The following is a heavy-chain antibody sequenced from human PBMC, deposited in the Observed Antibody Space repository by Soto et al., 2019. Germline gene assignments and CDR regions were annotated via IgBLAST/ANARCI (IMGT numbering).Heavy chain of an antibody. J-gene: IGHJ6*02. CDR2: INPNSGGT. Sequence: ASVKVSCKASGYTFTGYYMHWVRQAPGQGLEWMGWINPNSGGTNYAQKFQGRVTMTRDTSISTAYMELSRLRSDDTAVYYCAREDGVYCSSTSCYHYYYGMDVWGQGTTVTVSS. V-gene: IGHV1-2*02. CDR1: GYTFTGYY. D-gene: IGHD2-2*01. CDR3: AREDGVYCSSTSCYHYYYGMDV.